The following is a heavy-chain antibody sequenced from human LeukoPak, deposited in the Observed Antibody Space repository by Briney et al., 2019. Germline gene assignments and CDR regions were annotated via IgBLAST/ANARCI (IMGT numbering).Heavy chain of an antibody. CDR3: ARAGGYQVESMFEDR. D-gene: IGHD3-10*02. V-gene: IGHV3-7*03. J-gene: IGHJ4*02. Sequence: PGGSLRLSCVASGFNFKNYWMTWVRQVPGKGLEWVANIKQDGSQRYYVDSVKGRFTISRDNNRNSLFLQMSSLRVGDTSVYYCARAGGYQVESMFEDRWGQGTLVTVSS. CDR1: GFNFKNYW. CDR2: IKQDGSQR.